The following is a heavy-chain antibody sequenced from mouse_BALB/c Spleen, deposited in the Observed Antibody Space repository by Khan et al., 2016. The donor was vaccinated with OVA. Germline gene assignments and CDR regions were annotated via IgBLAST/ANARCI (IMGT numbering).Heavy chain of an antibody. J-gene: IGHJ2*01. CDR3: ARIYRSDFDY. Sequence: EVQLQESGPELVKPGASVKISCKASGYSFTGYFMNWVMQSHGKSLEWIGRINPHIGETFYNQKFKDKATVTVDESSSTAHMELRSLASEDSAVYYCARIYRSDFDYWGQGTTLTVSS. D-gene: IGHD1-1*01. CDR2: INPHIGET. V-gene: IGHV1-20*02. CDR1: GYSFTGYF.